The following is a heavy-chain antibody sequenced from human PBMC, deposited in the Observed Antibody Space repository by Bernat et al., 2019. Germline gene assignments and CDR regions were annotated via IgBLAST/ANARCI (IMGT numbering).Heavy chain of an antibody. J-gene: IGHJ6*02. CDR3: ARDYYYGSGTYMDD. Sequence: QVQLVESGGGVVQPGRSLRLSCAASGFTFSNYAMHWVRQAPGKGLEWVAVISNDGNNKYYADSVKGRFTISRDNSQNTLYLQMNSLRAEDTAVYYCARDYYYGSGTYMDDWGQGTTVTVSS. CDR2: ISNDGNNK. V-gene: IGHV3-30*01. D-gene: IGHD3-10*01. CDR1: GFTFSNYA.